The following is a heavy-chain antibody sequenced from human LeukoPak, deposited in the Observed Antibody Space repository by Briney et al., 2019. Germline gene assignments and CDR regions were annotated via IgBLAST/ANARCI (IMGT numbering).Heavy chain of an antibody. J-gene: IGHJ4*02. Sequence: GGSLRLSCAASGFTFSSYEMNWVRQAPGKGLEWVSYISGSGSTIYYADSVKGRFTISRDNAKNSLYLQMNSLRAEDTAVYYCASGGSIAAAGTTHPFDYWGQGTLVTVSS. CDR1: GFTFSSYE. CDR2: ISGSGSTI. CDR3: ASGGSIAAAGTTHPFDY. V-gene: IGHV3-48*03. D-gene: IGHD6-13*01.